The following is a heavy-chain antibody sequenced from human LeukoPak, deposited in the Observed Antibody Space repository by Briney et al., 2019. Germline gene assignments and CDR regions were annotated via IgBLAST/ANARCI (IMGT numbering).Heavy chain of an antibody. Sequence: GGSLRPSCAASGFTFSSYSMNWVRQAPGKGLEWVSSISSSSSYIYYADSVKGRFTISRDNAKNSLYLQMNSLRAEDTAVYYCAREAGGSQPQYYTDVWGKGTTVTVSS. CDR3: AREAGGSQPQYYTDV. CDR1: GFTFSSYS. V-gene: IGHV3-21*01. J-gene: IGHJ6*03. CDR2: ISSSSSYI. D-gene: IGHD1-26*01.